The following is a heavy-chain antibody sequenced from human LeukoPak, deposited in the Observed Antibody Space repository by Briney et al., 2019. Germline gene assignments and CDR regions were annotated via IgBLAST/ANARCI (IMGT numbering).Heavy chain of an antibody. CDR1: GGTFSSYA. V-gene: IGHV1-69*13. J-gene: IGHJ6*02. CDR2: IIPIFGTA. D-gene: IGHD3-22*01. CDR3: ARDRYYYDSLLPDGMDV. Sequence: SVKVSCKASGGTFSSYAISWVRQAPGQGLEWMGGIIPIFGTANYAQKFQGRVTITADESTSTAYMELSSLRSEDTAVYYCARDRYYYDSLLPDGMDVWGQGTTVTVSS.